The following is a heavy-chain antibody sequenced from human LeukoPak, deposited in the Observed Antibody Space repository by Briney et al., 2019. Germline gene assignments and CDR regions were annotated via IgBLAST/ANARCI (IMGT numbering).Heavy chain of an antibody. D-gene: IGHD6-6*01. V-gene: IGHV3-23*01. CDR3: AKPSYSSSIAHFDY. J-gene: IGHJ4*02. CDR2: ISGSGGST. Sequence: PGGSLRLSCAASGFTFSCYAMSWVRQAPGKGLEWVSAISGSGGSTYYADSVKGRFTISRDNSKNTLYLQMNSLRAEDTAVYYCAKPSYSSSIAHFDYWGQGTLVTVSS. CDR1: GFTFSCYA.